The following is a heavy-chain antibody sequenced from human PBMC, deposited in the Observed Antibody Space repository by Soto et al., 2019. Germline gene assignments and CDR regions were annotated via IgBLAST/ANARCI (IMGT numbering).Heavy chain of an antibody. CDR2: ISWNSGTI. CDR1: GFTFDDYA. J-gene: IGHJ4*02. Sequence: EVQLVESGGGLVQPGRSLRLSCAASGFTFDDYAMHWVRQAPGKGLEWVSGISWNSGTIGYADSVKGRFTISRDNAKNSLYLQMNSLRAEHTALYYCANSGSYPTYFDYWGQGTLVTVSS. D-gene: IGHD1-26*01. V-gene: IGHV3-9*01. CDR3: ANSGSYPTYFDY.